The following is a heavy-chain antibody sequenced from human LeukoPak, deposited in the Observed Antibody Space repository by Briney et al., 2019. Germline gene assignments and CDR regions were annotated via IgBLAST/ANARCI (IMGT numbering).Heavy chain of an antibody. V-gene: IGHV5-51*01. Sequence: GESLKISCKGSGYSFTNYWIGWVRQMPGKGLEWMGIIYPGDSDTRYSPPFQGQVTISADKSITTAYLQWSSLKASGTAMYYCARHGPYSNYVNHRFERYHAFDIWGQRTMVTVSS. D-gene: IGHD4-11*01. CDR1: GYSFTNYW. CDR2: IYPGDSDT. J-gene: IGHJ3*02. CDR3: ARHGPYSNYVNHRFERYHAFDI.